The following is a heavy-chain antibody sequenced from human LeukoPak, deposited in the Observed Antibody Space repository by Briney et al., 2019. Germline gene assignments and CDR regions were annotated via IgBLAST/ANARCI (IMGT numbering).Heavy chain of an antibody. CDR1: GGSISSSSYY. CDR3: AREIQNYYYYYMDV. J-gene: IGHJ6*03. CDR2: IYYSGST. Sequence: PSETLSLTCTVSGGSISSSSYYWGWIRQPPGKGLEWIGSIYYSGSTYYNPSLKSRVTISVDTSKNQFSLKLSSVTAADTAVYYCAREIQNYYYYYMDVWGKGTTVTVSS. V-gene: IGHV4-39*07.